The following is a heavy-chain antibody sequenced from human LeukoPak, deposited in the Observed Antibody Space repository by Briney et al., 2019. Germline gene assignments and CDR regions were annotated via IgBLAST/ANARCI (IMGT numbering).Heavy chain of an antibody. CDR3: ARGNYYDSSGYYLEVGYFDY. D-gene: IGHD3-22*01. CDR2: MHYRGNT. CDR1: GGSISSHY. J-gene: IGHJ4*02. V-gene: IGHV4-59*11. Sequence: SETLSLTCTVSGGSISSHYWSWIRQSPGKGLEWIGFMHYRGNTNSNPSLRSRVTISMDTSKNQFSLNLSSVTAADTAVYYCARGNYYDSSGYYLEVGYFDYWGQGTLVTVSS.